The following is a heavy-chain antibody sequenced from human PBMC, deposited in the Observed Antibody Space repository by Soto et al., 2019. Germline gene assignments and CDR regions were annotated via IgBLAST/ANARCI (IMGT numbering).Heavy chain of an antibody. CDR2: NYHGGST. D-gene: IGHD4-17*01. CDR1: GGSISSGGYY. CDR3: ARARENGDYYDYYYYMDV. Sequence: PSETLSLTCTVSGGSISSGGYYWSWIRQHPGKGLEWIGDNYHGGSTYYNPSLKSRVTISVDTSKNQFSLKLSSVAAADTAVYYCARARENGDYYDYYYYMDVWGKGTTVTVSS. J-gene: IGHJ6*03. V-gene: IGHV4-61*08.